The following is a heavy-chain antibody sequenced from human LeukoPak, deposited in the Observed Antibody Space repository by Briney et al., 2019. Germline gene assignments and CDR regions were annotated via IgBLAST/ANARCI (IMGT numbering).Heavy chain of an antibody. CDR2: ISYSGST. J-gene: IGHJ1*01. CDR1: GGPNRGYH. CDR3: ARYGSGSYSDDHFQH. Sequence: SETLSHTRTVSGGPNRGYHWSWIPQPPGEGLEWIGFISYSGSTKYNPSLKSRVTISVDTSKNQFSLKLTSVTAADTAVYYCARYGSGSYSDDHFQHWGQGTLVTVSS. V-gene: IGHV4-59*08. D-gene: IGHD3-10*01.